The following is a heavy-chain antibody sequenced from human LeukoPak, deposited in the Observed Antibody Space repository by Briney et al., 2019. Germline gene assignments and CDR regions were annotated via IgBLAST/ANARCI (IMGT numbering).Heavy chain of an antibody. V-gene: IGHV3-11*01. J-gene: IGHJ5*02. CDR1: GFTFSDYY. Sequence: PGGSLRLSCAASGFTFSDYYMSWIRQAPGKGLEWVSYISSSGSTIYYADSVKGRFTISRDNAKNSLYLQMNSLRAEDTAVYYCARVFRRTKIPAAIVGSWFDPWGQGTLVTVSS. CDR2: ISSSGSTI. D-gene: IGHD2-2*02. CDR3: ARVFRRTKIPAAIVGSWFDP.